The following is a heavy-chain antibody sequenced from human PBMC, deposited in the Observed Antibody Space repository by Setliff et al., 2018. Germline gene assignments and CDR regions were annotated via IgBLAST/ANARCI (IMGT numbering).Heavy chain of an antibody. V-gene: IGHV1-3*01. CDR3: ATHGGYYYDSSGSFGAY. CDR2: INAGNGNT. CDR1: GYTFTSYA. J-gene: IGHJ4*02. Sequence: ASVKVSCKASGYTFTSYAMHWVRQAPGQRLEWMGWINAGNGNTKYSQKFQGRVTITRDTSASIAYTELSSLRSEDTAVYYCATHGGYYYDSSGSFGAYWGQGTLVTVSS. D-gene: IGHD3-22*01.